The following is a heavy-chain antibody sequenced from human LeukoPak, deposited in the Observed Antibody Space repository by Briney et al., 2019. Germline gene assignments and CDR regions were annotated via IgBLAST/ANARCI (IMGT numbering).Heavy chain of an antibody. V-gene: IGHV3-23*01. CDR3: AKDPKKTYYYDSSGYLFDY. Sequence: PGGSLRLSCAASGFTFSSYAMRWVRQAPGKGLEWVSAISGSGGSTYYADSVKGRFTISRDNSENTLYLQMNSLRAEDTAVYYCAKDPKKTYYYDSSGYLFDYWGQGTLVTVSS. J-gene: IGHJ4*02. CDR1: GFTFSSYA. CDR2: ISGSGGST. D-gene: IGHD3-22*01.